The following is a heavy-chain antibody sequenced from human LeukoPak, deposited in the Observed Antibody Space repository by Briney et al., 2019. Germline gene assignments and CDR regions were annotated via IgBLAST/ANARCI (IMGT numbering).Heavy chain of an antibody. D-gene: IGHD4-17*01. V-gene: IGHV1-18*01. Sequence: ASVTVSCKASGYTFKSYNLNWVRQAPGQELEWMGWISPYNGNTNYALKVQSRVTMTTDTSTSTAYMELRSLRADDTAVYYCARAGDDLAFDVWGQGTMVPVSS. CDR2: ISPYNGNT. J-gene: IGHJ3*01. CDR1: GYTFKSYN. CDR3: ARAGDDLAFDV.